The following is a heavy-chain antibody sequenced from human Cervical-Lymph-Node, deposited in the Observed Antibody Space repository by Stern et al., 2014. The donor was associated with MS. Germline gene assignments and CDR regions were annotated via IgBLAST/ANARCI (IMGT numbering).Heavy chain of an antibody. J-gene: IGHJ5*02. CDR1: GYSFTSYY. V-gene: IGHV5-51*03. CDR3: ARTRYSSSWYTFDP. Sequence: EVQLVESGAEVQKPGESLKISCTGSGYSFTSYYILWVRHVPGKGLEWMGIIQPGDSETRYSPSFQGQVTISADKSINTAYLQWRSLKASDTAMYYCARTRYSSSWYTFDPWGQGTLVTVSS. CDR2: IQPGDSET. D-gene: IGHD6-13*01.